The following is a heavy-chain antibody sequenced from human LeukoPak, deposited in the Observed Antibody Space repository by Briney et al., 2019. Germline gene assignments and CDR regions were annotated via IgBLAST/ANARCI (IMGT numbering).Heavy chain of an antibody. CDR2: IYYSGSA. V-gene: IGHV4-34*01. Sequence: SETLSLTCAVYGGSFSGYYWSWIRQPPGKGLEWIGSIYYSGSAYYNPSLKSRVTISVDPSKNQFSLKLSSVTAADTAVYYCARGTDYYDSSGYSWFDPWGQGTLVTVSS. CDR3: ARGTDYYDSSGYSWFDP. D-gene: IGHD3-22*01. CDR1: GGSFSGYY. J-gene: IGHJ5*02.